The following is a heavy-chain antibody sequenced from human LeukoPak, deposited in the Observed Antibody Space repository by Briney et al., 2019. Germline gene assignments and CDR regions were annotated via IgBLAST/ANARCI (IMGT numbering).Heavy chain of an antibody. CDR3: ASVVWYSSSGNWFDP. Sequence: PSETLSLTCTVSGGSISSSSYYWGWIRQPPGKGLEWIGSIYYSGSTYYNPSLKSRVTISVDTSKNQFSLKLSSVTAADTAVYYCASVVWYSSSGNWFDPWGQGTLVTVSS. CDR2: IYYSGST. J-gene: IGHJ5*02. D-gene: IGHD6-13*01. V-gene: IGHV4-39*01. CDR1: GGSISSSSYY.